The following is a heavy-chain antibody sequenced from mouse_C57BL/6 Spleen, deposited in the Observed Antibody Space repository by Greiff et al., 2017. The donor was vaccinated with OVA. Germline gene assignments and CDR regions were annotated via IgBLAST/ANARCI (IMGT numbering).Heavy chain of an antibody. V-gene: IGHV3-6*01. CDR2: ISYDGSN. J-gene: IGHJ1*03. CDR1: GYSITSGYY. Sequence: EVKLEESGPGLVKPSQSLSLTCSVTGYSITSGYYWNWIRQFPGNKLEWMGYISYDGSNNYNPSLKNRISITRDTSKNQFFLKLNSVTTEDTATYYCARETTVVAWYFDVWGTGTTVTVSS. D-gene: IGHD1-1*01. CDR3: ARETTVVAWYFDV.